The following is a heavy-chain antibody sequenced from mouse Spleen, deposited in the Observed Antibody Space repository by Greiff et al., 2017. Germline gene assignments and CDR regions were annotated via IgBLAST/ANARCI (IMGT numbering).Heavy chain of an antibody. V-gene: IGHV5-9-1*01. CDR1: GFTFSSYA. J-gene: IGHJ3*01. CDR3: ASSNGNWFAY. CDR2: ISSGGSYT. D-gene: IGHD2-1*01. Sequence: EVKLVESGGGLVKPGGSLKLSCAASGFTFSSYAMSWVRQTPEKRLEWVATISSGGSYTYYPDSVKGQFTISRDNAKNTLYLQMSSLRSEDTAMYYCASSNGNWFAYWGQGTLVTVSA.